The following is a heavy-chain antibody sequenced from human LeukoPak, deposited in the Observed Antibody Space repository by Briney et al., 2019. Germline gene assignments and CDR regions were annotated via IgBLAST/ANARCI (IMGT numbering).Heavy chain of an antibody. Sequence: SQTLSLTCTVSGGSISSGGYYWSWIRQHPGKGLEWIGYIYYSGSTYYNPSLKSRVTISVDTSKNQFSLKLSSVTAADTAVYYCARGDAEEYCSSASCYAGIYYWGQGTLVTVSP. CDR1: GGSISSGGYY. J-gene: IGHJ4*02. D-gene: IGHD2-2*01. V-gene: IGHV4-31*03. CDR3: ARGDAEEYCSSASCYAGIYY. CDR2: IYYSGST.